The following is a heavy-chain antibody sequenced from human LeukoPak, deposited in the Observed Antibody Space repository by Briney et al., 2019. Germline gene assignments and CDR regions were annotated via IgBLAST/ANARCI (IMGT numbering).Heavy chain of an antibody. CDR1: GGSISSYY. V-gene: IGHV4-59*08. J-gene: IGHJ4*02. Sequence: SSETLSLTCTVSGGSISSYYWSWIRQPPGKGLEWIGYIYYSGSTNYNPSLKSRVTISVDTSKNQFSLKLSSVTAADTAVYYCARGGDDLDYWGQGTLVTVSS. CDR3: ARGGDDLDY. CDR2: IYYSGST. D-gene: IGHD2-21*01.